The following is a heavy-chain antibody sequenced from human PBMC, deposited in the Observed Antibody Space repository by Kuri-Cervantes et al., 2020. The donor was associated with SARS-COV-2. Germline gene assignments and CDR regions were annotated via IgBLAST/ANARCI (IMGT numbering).Heavy chain of an antibody. V-gene: IGHV3-72*01. J-gene: IGHJ4*02. D-gene: IGHD6-19*01. Sequence: GGLLRLSCAASGFTFSDHYMDWVRLAPGKGLEWVGRTRNKANSYTTEYAASVKGRFTISRDDSKNSLYLQMNSLKTEDTAVYYCASAVAGLFDYWGQGTLVTVSS. CDR3: ASAVAGLFDY. CDR1: GFTFSDHY. CDR2: TRNKANSYTT.